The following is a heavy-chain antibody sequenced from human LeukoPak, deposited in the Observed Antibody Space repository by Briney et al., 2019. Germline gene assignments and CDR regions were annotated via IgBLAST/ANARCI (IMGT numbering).Heavy chain of an antibody. J-gene: IGHJ4*02. D-gene: IGHD1-26*01. CDR1: GYTFTGYY. CDR3: ARGGTLSGSYRLFDY. Sequence: GASVKVSCKASGYTFTGYYMHWVQQAPGQGLEWMGWINPNSGGTNYAQKFQGWVTMTRDTSISTAYMELSRLRSDDTAVYYCARGGTLSGSYRLFDYWGQGTLVTVSS. V-gene: IGHV1-2*04. CDR2: INPNSGGT.